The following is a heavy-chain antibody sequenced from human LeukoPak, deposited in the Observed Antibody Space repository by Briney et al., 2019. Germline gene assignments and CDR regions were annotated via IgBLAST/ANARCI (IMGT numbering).Heavy chain of an antibody. V-gene: IGHV3-30*02. Sequence: GGSLRLSCAVSEFTFSTYGMHWVRQAPGKGLEWVAFIRYDGSNKYYADSVKGRFTISRDNSKNTLYLQMNSLRAEDTAVYYCAKGGYSYGHHFDYWGQGTLVTVSS. CDR1: EFTFSTYG. J-gene: IGHJ4*02. CDR3: AKGGYSYGHHFDY. D-gene: IGHD5-18*01. CDR2: IRYDGSNK.